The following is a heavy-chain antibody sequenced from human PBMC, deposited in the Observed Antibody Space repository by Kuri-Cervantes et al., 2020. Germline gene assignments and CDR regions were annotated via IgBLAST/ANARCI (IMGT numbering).Heavy chain of an antibody. CDR2: IYYSGST. J-gene: IGHJ4*02. D-gene: IGHD3-22*01. Sequence: GSLRLSCTVSGGSISSSSYYWGWIRQPPGKGLEWIGSIYYSGSTYYNPSLKSRVTISVDTSKNQFSLKLSSVTAADTAVYYCAGHEYSNYYDGSGLSSNFDCWGQGTLVTVSS. CDR3: AGHEYSNYYDGSGLSSNFDC. CDR1: GGSISSSSYY. V-gene: IGHV4-39*01.